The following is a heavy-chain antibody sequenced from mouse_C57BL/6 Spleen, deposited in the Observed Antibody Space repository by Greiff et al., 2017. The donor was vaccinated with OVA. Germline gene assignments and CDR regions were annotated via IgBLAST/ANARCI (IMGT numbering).Heavy chain of an antibody. CDR2: ISSGSSTI. V-gene: IGHV5-17*01. CDR1: GFTFSDYG. Sequence: EVKVEESGGGLVKPGGSLKLSCAASGFTFSDYGMHWVRQAPEKGLEWVAYISSGSSTIYYADTVKGRFTISRDNAKNTLFLQMTSLRSEDTAMYYCARGPKGSSYSWFAYWGQGTLVTVSA. J-gene: IGHJ3*01. CDR3: ARGPKGSSYSWFAY. D-gene: IGHD1-1*01.